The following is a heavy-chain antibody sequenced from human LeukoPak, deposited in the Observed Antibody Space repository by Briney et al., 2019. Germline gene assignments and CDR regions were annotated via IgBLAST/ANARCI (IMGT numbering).Heavy chain of an antibody. J-gene: IGHJ4*02. D-gene: IGHD1-26*01. CDR1: GFTFSNYA. CDR3: ARANRVTYSYYFDF. V-gene: IGHV3-23*01. CDR2: ISGSGTST. Sequence: GGSLRLSCAASGFTFSNYAMTWVRQAPGKGLEWVSAISGSGTSTYYADSVKGRFTISGDNSKNTLYLQMNSLRAEDTAVYYCARANRVTYSYYFDFWGQGTLVTVSS.